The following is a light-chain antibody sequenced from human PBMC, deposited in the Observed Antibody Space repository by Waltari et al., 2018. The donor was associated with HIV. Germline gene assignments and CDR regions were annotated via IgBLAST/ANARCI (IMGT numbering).Light chain of an antibody. V-gene: IGKV3-11*01. Sequence: EIVLTQSPATLSLSPGERATLSCRASQSVSSYLAWYQQKPGQAPRLLIYDASNRATGIPARFSGSGSGTDVTLTISSLEPEDFAVYDCQQRSNWPLFITFGQGTRLEIK. CDR3: QQRSNWPLFIT. CDR2: DAS. J-gene: IGKJ5*01. CDR1: QSVSSY.